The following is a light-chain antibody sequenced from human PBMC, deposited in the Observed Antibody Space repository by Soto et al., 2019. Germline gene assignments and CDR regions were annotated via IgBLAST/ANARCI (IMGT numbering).Light chain of an antibody. CDR3: QQYGSSLE. J-gene: IGKJ1*01. CDR1: QSVSSSY. V-gene: IGKV3-20*01. CDR2: GAS. Sequence: EIVLTQSPGTLSLSPGEIATLSCRASQSVSSSYLAWYQQKPGQAPRLLIYGASSRATGIPDRFSGSGSGTDFTLTISRLDPEYVAVYYCQQYGSSLEFGQGTKVDIK.